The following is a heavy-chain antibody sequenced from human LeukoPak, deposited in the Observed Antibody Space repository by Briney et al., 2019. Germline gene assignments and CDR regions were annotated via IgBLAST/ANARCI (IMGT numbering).Heavy chain of an antibody. CDR2: INHSGST. V-gene: IGHV4-34*01. CDR3: ARGHSPVTTKVSYFQH. D-gene: IGHD4-17*01. CDR1: GGSFSGYY. Sequence: SETLSLTCAVYGGSFSGYYWSWIRQPPGKGLEWIGEINHSGSTNYNPSLKSRVTISVDTSKNQFSLKLSSVTAADTAVYYCARGHSPVTTKVSYFQHWGQGTLVTVSS. J-gene: IGHJ1*01.